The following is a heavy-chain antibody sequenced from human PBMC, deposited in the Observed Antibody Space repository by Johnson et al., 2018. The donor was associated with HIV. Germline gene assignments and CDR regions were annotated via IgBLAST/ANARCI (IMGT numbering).Heavy chain of an antibody. J-gene: IGHJ3*02. CDR3: AREGPSAYIWAFDI. CDR1: GFTFSNAW. Sequence: MQLVESGGGLVQPGGSLRLSCAASGFTFSNAWMSWVRQAPGKGLEWVANIKQDGSDKYYVDSVKGRVTISRDNARNSLYLQMNSLRAEDTAVYYCAREGPSAYIWAFDIWGQWTMVTVSS. V-gene: IGHV3-7*01. D-gene: IGHD3-16*01. CDR2: IKQDGSDK.